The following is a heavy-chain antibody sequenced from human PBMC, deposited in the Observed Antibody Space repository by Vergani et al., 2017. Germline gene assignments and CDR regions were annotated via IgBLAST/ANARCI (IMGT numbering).Heavy chain of an antibody. Sequence: QVQLHESGPGLVKPSQTLSLTCTVSGGSISSYYWSWIRQPPGKGLEWIGYIYYSGSTNYNPSLKSRVTISVDTSKNQFSLKLSSVTAADTAVYYCARVLRARGDYYFDYWGQGTLVTVSS. D-gene: IGHD2-21*02. V-gene: IGHV4-59*01. CDR3: ARVLRARGDYYFDY. CDR2: IYYSGST. CDR1: GGSISSYY. J-gene: IGHJ4*02.